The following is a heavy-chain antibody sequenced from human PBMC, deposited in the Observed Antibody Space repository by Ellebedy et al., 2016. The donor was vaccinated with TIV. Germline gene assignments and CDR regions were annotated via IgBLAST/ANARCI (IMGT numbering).Heavy chain of an antibody. D-gene: IGHD1-14*01. CDR1: AYRSTTSW. CDR3: AKKSGGLDS. J-gene: IGHJ4*02. V-gene: IGHV5-51*01. CDR2: IYPADSDT. Sequence: QVSCKGSAYRSTTSWIARLRQTPGKGLEWMGFIYPADSDTSYSPSFQGQVTISADESINTAYLQWTSLKASDTAMYYCAKKSGGLDSWGQGTLVTVSS.